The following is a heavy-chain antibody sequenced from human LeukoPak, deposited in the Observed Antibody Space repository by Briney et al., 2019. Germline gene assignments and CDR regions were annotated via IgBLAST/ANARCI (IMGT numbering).Heavy chain of an antibody. Sequence: GGSLRLSCVVSGFSISGYYMTWIRQAPGKGLEYISYLSNSGSDIFYADSVKGRFSISRGNAKNSLYLEMNSLRAEDTAMYYCAKGHWGLDYWGQGILVTVSS. V-gene: IGHV3-11*01. CDR2: LSNSGSDI. D-gene: IGHD7-27*01. CDR1: GFSISGYY. CDR3: AKGHWGLDY. J-gene: IGHJ4*02.